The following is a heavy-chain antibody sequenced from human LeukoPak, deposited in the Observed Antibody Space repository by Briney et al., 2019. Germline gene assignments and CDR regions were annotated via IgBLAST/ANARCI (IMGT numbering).Heavy chain of an antibody. Sequence: ASVKVSCKASGYTFTSYAMNWVRQAPGQGLEWMGWINTNTGNPTYAQGFTGRFVFSLDTSVSTAYLQISSLKAEDTAVYYCARDNMATKAYDAFDIWGQGTMVTVSS. CDR3: ARDNMATKAYDAFDI. CDR2: INTNTGNP. V-gene: IGHV7-4-1*02. J-gene: IGHJ3*02. CDR1: GYTFTSYA. D-gene: IGHD5-12*01.